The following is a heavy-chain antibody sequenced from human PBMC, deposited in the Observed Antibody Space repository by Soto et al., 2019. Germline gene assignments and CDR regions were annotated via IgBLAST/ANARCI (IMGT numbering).Heavy chain of an antibody. V-gene: IGHV4-59*12. D-gene: IGHD3-22*01. Sequence: SETLSLTCTVSGGSISGYHWSWLRQPPGNGLECIGYIYNIGSTNYNLSLKSRVTISVDTSENQFSLRLSSVTAADTAVYYCAREMNYYDTSGDSYFDYWGQGTLVTVSS. J-gene: IGHJ4*02. CDR3: AREMNYYDTSGDSYFDY. CDR1: GGSISGYH. CDR2: IYNIGST.